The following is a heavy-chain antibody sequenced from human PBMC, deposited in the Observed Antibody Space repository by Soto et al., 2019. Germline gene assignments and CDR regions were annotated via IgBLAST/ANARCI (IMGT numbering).Heavy chain of an antibody. V-gene: IGHV3-23*01. CDR3: AKDLSTYYYGSGASIGYYYYGMDV. J-gene: IGHJ6*02. CDR1: GFTFSSYA. D-gene: IGHD3-10*01. Sequence: GGSLRLSCAASGFTFSSYAMSWVRQAPGKGLEWVSAISGSGGSTYYADSVKGRFTISRDNSKNTLYLQMNSLRAEDTAVYYCAKDLSTYYYGSGASIGYYYYGMDVWGQGTTVTVSS. CDR2: ISGSGGST.